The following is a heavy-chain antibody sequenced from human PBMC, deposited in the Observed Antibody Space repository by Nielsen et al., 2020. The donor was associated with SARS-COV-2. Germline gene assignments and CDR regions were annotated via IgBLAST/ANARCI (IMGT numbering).Heavy chain of an antibody. V-gene: IGHV3-33*08. J-gene: IGHJ6*02. CDR1: GFTFKNYA. Sequence: GGSLRLSCAASGFTFKNYALSWVRQAPGKGLEWVAVIWYDGSNKYYADSVKGRFTISRDNSKNTLYLQMNSLRAEDTAVYYCARSASPFYGMDVWGQGTTVTVSS. CDR2: IWYDGSNK. CDR3: ARSASPFYGMDV.